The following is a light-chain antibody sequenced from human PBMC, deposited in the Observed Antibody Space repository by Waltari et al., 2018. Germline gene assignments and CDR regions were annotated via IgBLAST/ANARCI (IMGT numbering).Light chain of an antibody. J-gene: IGLJ1*01. CDR1: SSDVGGYKF. CDR2: DVS. CDR3: CSYAGDYTYV. V-gene: IGLV2-11*01. Sequence: QSALTQPRSVSGSPGQSVTISCTGTSSDVGGYKFVSWYQQHPGKAPKFMIYDVSKRPSGVHGRFSGSKSGNTACLTISGLQAEDEAEYYCCSYAGDYTYVFGTGTKVTVL.